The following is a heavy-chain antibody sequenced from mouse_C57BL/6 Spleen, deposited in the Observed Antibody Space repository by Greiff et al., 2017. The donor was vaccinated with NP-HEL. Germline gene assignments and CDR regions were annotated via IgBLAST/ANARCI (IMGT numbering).Heavy chain of an antibody. V-gene: IGHV1-53*01. CDR2: INPSNGGT. CDR1: GYTFTSYW. Sequence: QVQLQQSGTELVKPGASVKLSCKASGYTFTSYWMHWVKQRPGQGLEWIGNINPSNGGTNYNEKFKSKATLTVDKSSSTAYMQLSSLTSEDSAVYYCARSLQLRPFFDYWGQGTTLTVSS. J-gene: IGHJ2*01. CDR3: ARSLQLRPFFDY. D-gene: IGHD3-2*02.